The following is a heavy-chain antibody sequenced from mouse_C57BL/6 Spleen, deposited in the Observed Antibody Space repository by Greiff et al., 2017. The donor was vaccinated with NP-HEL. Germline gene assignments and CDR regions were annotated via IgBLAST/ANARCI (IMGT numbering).Heavy chain of an antibody. D-gene: IGHD5-1*01. CDR2: IDPSDSYT. V-gene: IGHV1-69*01. CDR1: GYTFTSYW. Sequence: QVLLQQPGAELVLPGASVKLSCKASGYTFTSYWMHWVQQRPGQGLEWIGEIDPSDSYTNYNQKFKGKSTLTVDKSSSTAYMQLSSLTSEDSAVYYCAREGVPSFAYWGQGTLVTVSA. J-gene: IGHJ3*01. CDR3: AREGVPSFAY.